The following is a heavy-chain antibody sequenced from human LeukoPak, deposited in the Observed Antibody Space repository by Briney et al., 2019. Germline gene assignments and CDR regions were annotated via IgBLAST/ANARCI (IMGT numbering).Heavy chain of an antibody. V-gene: IGHV1-2*06. D-gene: IGHD6-19*01. CDR3: ARAGSSGWLFDY. Sequence: ASVKVSCKASGYTFTGYYMHWVRQAPGQGLEWMGRSNTNSGGTNYAQKFEGRVTMTRDTSISTAYMELSRLRSDDTAVYYCARAGSSGWLFDYWGQGTLVTVSS. J-gene: IGHJ4*02. CDR1: GYTFTGYY. CDR2: SNTNSGGT.